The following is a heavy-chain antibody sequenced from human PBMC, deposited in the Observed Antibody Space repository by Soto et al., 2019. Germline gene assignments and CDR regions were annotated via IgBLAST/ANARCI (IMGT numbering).Heavy chain of an antibody. Sequence: EVQLVESGGGLVKPGGSLRLSCVGSGLTLSDAWMNWVRQIPGKGPEWVGRIKTKSDGAVTDYAALAKGRFTISRDDSENTVYLQMIRLKTEDTAVYYCAREWFGDFVWGQGTLVTVSS. CDR2: IKTKSDGAVT. J-gene: IGHJ4*02. D-gene: IGHD3-10*01. CDR1: GLTLSDAW. CDR3: AREWFGDFV. V-gene: IGHV3-15*01.